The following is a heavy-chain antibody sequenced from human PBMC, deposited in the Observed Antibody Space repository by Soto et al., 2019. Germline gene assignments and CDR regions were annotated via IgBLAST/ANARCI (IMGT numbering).Heavy chain of an antibody. V-gene: IGHV3-23*01. CDR2: LSGSGGSA. J-gene: IGHJ4*02. CDR1: RFTFSSYA. CDR3: AKQNYGYCSGGTCSASDN. Sequence: GGSLRLSCAASRFTFSSYAMSWVRQVPGKGLEWVSTLSGSGGSAYYAESVKGRFTIFRDNSKNMLFLQMNSLRDEDTAIYYCAKQNYGYCSGGTCSASDNWGQGTLVTVSS. D-gene: IGHD2-15*01.